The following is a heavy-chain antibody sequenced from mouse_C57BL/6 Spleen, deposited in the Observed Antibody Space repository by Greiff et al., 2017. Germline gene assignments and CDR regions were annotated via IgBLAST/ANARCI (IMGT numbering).Heavy chain of an antibody. CDR1: GYSITSGYY. CDR3: ARDRNYYGSSYAMDY. V-gene: IGHV3-6*01. D-gene: IGHD1-1*01. Sequence: EVHLVESGPGLVKPSQSLSLTCSVTGYSITSGYYWNWIRQFPGNKLEWMGYISYDGSINYNPSLKNRISITRYTSKNQFFLKLNSVTTENTATDYCARDRNYYGSSYAMDYWGQGTSVTVSS. J-gene: IGHJ4*01. CDR2: ISYDGSI.